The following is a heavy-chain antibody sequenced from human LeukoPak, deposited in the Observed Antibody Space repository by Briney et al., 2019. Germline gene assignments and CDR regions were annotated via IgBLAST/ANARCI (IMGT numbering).Heavy chain of an antibody. Sequence: SQTISLTCAISGDSVSSNSAAWNWLRQSPSRGLEWLGSTYYRSKWYNDYAVSVKSRITINPDTSKNQFSLQLNSVTPEDTAVYYCAAYYDFWSGYRFDYWGQGTLVTVSS. CDR1: GDSVSSNSAA. J-gene: IGHJ4*02. CDR3: AAYYDFWSGYRFDY. CDR2: TYYRSKWYN. V-gene: IGHV6-1*01. D-gene: IGHD3-3*01.